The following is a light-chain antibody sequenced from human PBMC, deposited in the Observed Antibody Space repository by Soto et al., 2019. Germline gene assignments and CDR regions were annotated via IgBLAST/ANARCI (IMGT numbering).Light chain of an antibody. CDR3: CSFAGSSTWV. CDR2: KAN. Sequence: QSALTQPASVSGSPGQSITISCTGASSDVGSYNLVSWYQQHPGKAPKLMIYKANKRPSGVSNRFSGSKSGNTASLTISGLQAEDEADYYCCSFAGSSTWVFGGGTQLTVL. V-gene: IGLV2-23*01. CDR1: SSDVGSYNL. J-gene: IGLJ3*02.